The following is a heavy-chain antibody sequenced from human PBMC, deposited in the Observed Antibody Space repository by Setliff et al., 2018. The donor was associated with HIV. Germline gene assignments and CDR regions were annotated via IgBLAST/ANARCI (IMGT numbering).Heavy chain of an antibody. J-gene: IGHJ5*02. V-gene: IGHV3-15*01. CDR2: IKRKTDGGTT. D-gene: IGHD2-21*01. CDR3: TTDWGGGGGAPLDP. CDR1: GLTFTNAW. Sequence: GGSLRLSCAASGLTFTNAWLSWVRQAPGKGLEWVGRIKRKTDGGTTDYAAPVRGRFTISRDDSRNTFYLQMNNLKSEDTAMYYCTTDWGGGGGAPLDPWGQGTLVTVSS.